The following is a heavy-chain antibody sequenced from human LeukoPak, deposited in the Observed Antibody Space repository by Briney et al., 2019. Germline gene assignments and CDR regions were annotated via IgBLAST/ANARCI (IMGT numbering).Heavy chain of an antibody. CDR3: ARDPMGVVVPAAMAWFDP. CDR1: GYSISSGYY. D-gene: IGHD2-2*01. J-gene: IGHJ5*02. Sequence: SETLSLTCTVSGYSISSGYYWGWIRQPPGKGLEWIGSIYHSGSTYYNPSLKSRVTISVDTSKNQFSLKLSSVTAADTAVYYCARDPMGVVVPAAMAWFDPWGQGTLVTVSS. V-gene: IGHV4-38-2*02. CDR2: IYHSGST.